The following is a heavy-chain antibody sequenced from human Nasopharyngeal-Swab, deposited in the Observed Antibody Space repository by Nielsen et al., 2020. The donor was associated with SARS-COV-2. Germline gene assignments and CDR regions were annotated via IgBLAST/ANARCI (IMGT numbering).Heavy chain of an antibody. CDR3: AGDHPGWFYGMDV. CDR2: IYYSGIT. V-gene: IGHV4-61*01. Sequence: SETLSLTCTVSGGSVSSGSYYWSWIRQPPGKGLEWIGYIYYSGITNYNPSLKSRVTISVDTSKNQFSLKLSSVTAADTAVYYCAGDHPGWFYGMDVWGQATTVTVSS. J-gene: IGHJ6*02. D-gene: IGHD6-19*01. CDR1: GGSVSSGSYY.